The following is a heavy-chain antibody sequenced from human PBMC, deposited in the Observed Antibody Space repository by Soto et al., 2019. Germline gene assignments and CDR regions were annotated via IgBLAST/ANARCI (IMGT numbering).Heavy chain of an antibody. CDR1: GFSASDHY. D-gene: IGHD5-12*01. V-gene: IGHV3-72*01. CDR3: ARGIYAGPYYYGMDV. CDR2: IRNKANSYTT. J-gene: IGHJ6*02. Sequence: GGSLRLSCAASGFSASDHYMEWVRQAPGKGLEWVGRIRNKANSYTTQYAASVEGRFTISRDDSDNSVYLQMNSLKTEDTAVYYCARGIYAGPYYYGMDVWGQGTTVTVSS.